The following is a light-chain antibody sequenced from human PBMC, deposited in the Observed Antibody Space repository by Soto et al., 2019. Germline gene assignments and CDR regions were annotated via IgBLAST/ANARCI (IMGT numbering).Light chain of an antibody. CDR1: QGISSY. CDR2: AAS. V-gene: IGKV1-8*01. J-gene: IGKJ5*01. Sequence: AIRMTQSPSSFSASTGDRVTITCRASQGISSYLAWYQQKPGKAPKLLIYAASTLQSGVPSRFSGSGSGTDFTLTISCLQSEDFATYYCQQYYSHPFTLGQGTRLEIK. CDR3: QQYYSHPFT.